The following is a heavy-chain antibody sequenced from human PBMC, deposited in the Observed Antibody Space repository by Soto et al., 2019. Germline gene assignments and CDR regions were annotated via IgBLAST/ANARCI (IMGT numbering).Heavy chain of an antibody. D-gene: IGHD2-21*01. CDR1: GFTFSSSW. Sequence: GSLRLSCAASGFTFSSSWMSWVRQAPGKGLEWVANINQDGSEKYYVDSVKGRFTISRDNAKNSLYLQMNSLGAEDTALYYCAREVNPFHYGLDVWGQGTTVTVSS. J-gene: IGHJ6*02. V-gene: IGHV3-7*01. CDR3: AREVNPFHYGLDV. CDR2: INQDGSEK.